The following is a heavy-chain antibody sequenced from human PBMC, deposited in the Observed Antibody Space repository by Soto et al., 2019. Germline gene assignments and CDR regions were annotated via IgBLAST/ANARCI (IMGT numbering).Heavy chain of an antibody. Sequence: QVQLVQSGGEVKKPGASVKVSCKASGYTFTIYGINWVRQAPGQGLEWMGWISPDNGNTNYAQKLQGRVTMTTDTCTSTAYMELRSLRSDGTAVYYCARALGYSGYAGMDVWGQGTTVTVSS. CDR1: GYTFTIYG. CDR3: ARALGYSGYAGMDV. D-gene: IGHD5-12*01. CDR2: ISPDNGNT. V-gene: IGHV1-18*01. J-gene: IGHJ6*02.